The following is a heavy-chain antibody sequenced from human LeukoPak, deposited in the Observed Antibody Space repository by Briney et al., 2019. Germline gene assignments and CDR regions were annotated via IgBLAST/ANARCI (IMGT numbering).Heavy chain of an antibody. CDR2: IYTSGST. CDR1: GGSISSYY. Sequence: PSETLSLTCTVSGGSISSYYWSWIRQPPGKGLEWMGYIYTSGSTNYNPSLKSRVTISVDTSKNQFSLKLSSVTAADTAVYYCARSVGSSSRKRRFDPWGQGTLVTVSS. D-gene: IGHD6-6*01. V-gene: IGHV4-4*09. J-gene: IGHJ5*02. CDR3: ARSVGSSSRKRRFDP.